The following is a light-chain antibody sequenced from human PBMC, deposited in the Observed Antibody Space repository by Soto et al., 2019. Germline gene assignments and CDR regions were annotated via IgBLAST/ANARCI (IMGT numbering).Light chain of an antibody. CDR1: QSISSY. CDR3: QQSYSTPRT. V-gene: IGKV1-39*01. CDR2: AAS. J-gene: IGKJ1*01. Sequence: DIQMTQSPSSLSASVGDRVTITCRASQSISSYLNWYQQKPGKAPKLLIYAASRLQSGVPSGFSGSGSGTDFTLTISSLQPEDFATYYCQQSYSTPRTFGQGTKVEIK.